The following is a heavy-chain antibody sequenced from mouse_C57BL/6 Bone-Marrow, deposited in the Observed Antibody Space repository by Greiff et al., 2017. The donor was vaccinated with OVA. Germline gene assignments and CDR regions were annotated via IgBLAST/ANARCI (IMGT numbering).Heavy chain of an antibody. CDR3: TAGYYYGSSYYFDY. CDR2: IRNKANNHAT. D-gene: IGHD1-1*01. CDR1: GFTFSDAW. Sequence: EVQLVESGGGLVQPGGSMKLSCAASGFTFSDAWMDWVRQSPEKGLEWVAEIRNKANNHATYYAESVKGRFTISRDDSKSSVYLQMNSLRAEDTGIYYCTAGYYYGSSYYFDYWGQGTTLTVSS. J-gene: IGHJ2*01. V-gene: IGHV6-6*01.